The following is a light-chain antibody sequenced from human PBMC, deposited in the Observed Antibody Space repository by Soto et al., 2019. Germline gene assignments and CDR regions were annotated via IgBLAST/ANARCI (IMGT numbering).Light chain of an antibody. J-gene: IGKJ4*01. CDR3: QQYNNWPVLT. V-gene: IGKV3-15*01. Sequence: EIVMTQSPATLSVSPGERATLSCRASQSVSSNLAWYQQEPGQAPRLLIYGASTRATGIPARFSGSGSGTEFTLTISSLQSEDFAVYYCQQYNNWPVLTFGGGTKVDIK. CDR2: GAS. CDR1: QSVSSN.